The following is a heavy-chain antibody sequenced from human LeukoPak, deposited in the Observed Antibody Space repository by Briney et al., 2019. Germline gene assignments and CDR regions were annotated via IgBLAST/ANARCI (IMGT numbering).Heavy chain of an antibody. D-gene: IGHD2-2*01. CDR2: ISDSGSTI. CDR3: VRDPWGSRGY. Sequence: GGSLRLSCAASGFSFSDYYMSWIRQAPGKGPEWVSHISDSGSTINYADSVKGRFTISRDNTEKSLFLQMNSLRAEDTAVYYCVRDPWGSRGYWGQGTLVTVSS. J-gene: IGHJ4*02. V-gene: IGHV3-11*01. CDR1: GFSFSDYY.